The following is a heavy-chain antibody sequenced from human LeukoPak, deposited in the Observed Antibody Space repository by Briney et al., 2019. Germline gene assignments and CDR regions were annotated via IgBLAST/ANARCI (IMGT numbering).Heavy chain of an antibody. CDR1: GGSISSYY. D-gene: IGHD1-26*01. V-gene: IGHV4-59*08. CDR3: ARHPIVGSSTMFDP. CDR2: IYYSGST. Sequence: HSETLSLTCTVSGGSISSYYWSWIRQPPGKGLEWIGYIYYSGSTNYNPSLKSRVTISVDTSKNQFSLKLSSVTAADTAVYYCARHPIVGSSTMFDPWGQGTLVTVSS. J-gene: IGHJ5*02.